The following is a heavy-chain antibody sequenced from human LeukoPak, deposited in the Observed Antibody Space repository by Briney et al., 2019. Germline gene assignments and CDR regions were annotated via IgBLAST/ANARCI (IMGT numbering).Heavy chain of an antibody. Sequence: SETLSLTCTVSGGSISSYYWSWIRQPPGKGLEWIGYIYYSGSTNYNPSLKSRVTISVDTSKNQFSLKLSSVTAADTAVYYCAREAGATITGRWEYYFDYWGQGTLVTVSS. CDR3: AREAGATITGRWEYYFDY. V-gene: IGHV4-59*01. CDR1: GGSISSYY. J-gene: IGHJ4*02. CDR2: IYYSGST. D-gene: IGHD5-24*01.